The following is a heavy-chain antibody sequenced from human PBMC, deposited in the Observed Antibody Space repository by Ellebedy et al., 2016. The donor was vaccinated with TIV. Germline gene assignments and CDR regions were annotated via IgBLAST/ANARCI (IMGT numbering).Heavy chain of an antibody. V-gene: IGHV3-21*01. Sequence: GESLKISXAASGFTFSSYSMAWVRQAPGRGLEWVASISDSSLHIYYGDSMKGRFTISRDYAKNSLYLQMNSLRDEDTAAYYCAKEVGWVMDVWGQGTTVTVSS. CDR3: AKEVGWVMDV. CDR1: GFTFSSYS. J-gene: IGHJ6*02. D-gene: IGHD1-26*01. CDR2: ISDSSLHI.